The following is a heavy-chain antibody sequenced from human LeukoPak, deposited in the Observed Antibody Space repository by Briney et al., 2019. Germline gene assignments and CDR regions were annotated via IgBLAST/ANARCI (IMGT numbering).Heavy chain of an antibody. CDR1: GGSISSYY. CDR3: ARGYNWGSPTRNFYYLDV. J-gene: IGHJ6*03. Sequence: PSETLSLTFTVSGGSISSYYWSWIRQPPGKGLEWIGRIYTSGSTNYNPSLKSRVTMSVDTSKNQFSLKLRSVTAADTAVYYCARGYNWGSPTRNFYYLDVWGKGTTVTVSS. V-gene: IGHV4-4*07. D-gene: IGHD7-27*01. CDR2: IYTSGST.